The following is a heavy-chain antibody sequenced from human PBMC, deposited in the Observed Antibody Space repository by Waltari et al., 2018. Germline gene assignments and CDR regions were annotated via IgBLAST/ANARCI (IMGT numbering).Heavy chain of an antibody. V-gene: IGHV4-4*02. CDR1: GDSVSSTYW. CDR3: ARDRGRGLYLDT. J-gene: IGHJ5*02. CDR2: VHGSGRS. Sequence: QLQLQESGPGLVKPSGTLSLSCAGSGDSVSSTYWWSWVRQSPQKGLEWIGQVHGSGRSNYNPSFGTRVTTSLDTSNNQFSLTLTSATAADTAVYYCARDRGRGLYLDTWGPGTLVTVSP. D-gene: IGHD2-15*01.